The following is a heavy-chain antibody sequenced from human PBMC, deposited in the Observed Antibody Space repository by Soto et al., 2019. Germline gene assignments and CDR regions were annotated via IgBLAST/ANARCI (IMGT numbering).Heavy chain of an antibody. J-gene: IGHJ4*02. CDR1: GYTFTSYY. D-gene: IGHD5-18*01. V-gene: IGHV1-46*03. CDR2: INPSGGST. Sequence: QVQLVQSGAEVKKPGASVKVSCKASGYTFTSYYMHWVRQAPGQGLEWMGIINPSGGSTSYAQKFQGRVTMTRDTSTSTVYMELSSLRSEDTAVYYCAREDGYSYGYFSGSYSMTFDYWGQGTLVTVSS. CDR3: AREDGYSYGYFSGSYSMTFDY.